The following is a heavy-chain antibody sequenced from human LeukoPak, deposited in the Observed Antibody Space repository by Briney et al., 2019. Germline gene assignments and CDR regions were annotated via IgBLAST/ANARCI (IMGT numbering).Heavy chain of an antibody. V-gene: IGHV4-34*01. CDR3: ARGPYSYDSSGAFDI. CDR2: INHSGST. Sequence: SETLSLTCAVYGGSFSGYYWSWVRQPPGKGLEWIGEINHSGSTKYNPSLKSRVTISGDTSKNQFSLKLSSVTAADTAVYFCARGPYSYDSSGAFDIWGQGTMVTVSS. CDR1: GGSFSGYY. D-gene: IGHD3-22*01. J-gene: IGHJ3*02.